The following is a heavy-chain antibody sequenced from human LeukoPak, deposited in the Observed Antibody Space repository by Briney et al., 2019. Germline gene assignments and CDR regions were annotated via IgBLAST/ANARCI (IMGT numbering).Heavy chain of an antibody. CDR3: ARDRKDAWIQLWLYGMDV. V-gene: IGHV3-7*03. J-gene: IGHJ6*02. CDR2: IKQDGSEK. Sequence: GGSLRLSCVASGFSFNNYRMTWVRQAPGKGLEWVANIKQDGSEKQYVDSVKGRFTISRDNAKNSLYLQMNSLRAEDTAVYYCARDRKDAWIQLWLYGMDVWGQGTTVTVSS. CDR1: GFSFNNYR. D-gene: IGHD5-18*01.